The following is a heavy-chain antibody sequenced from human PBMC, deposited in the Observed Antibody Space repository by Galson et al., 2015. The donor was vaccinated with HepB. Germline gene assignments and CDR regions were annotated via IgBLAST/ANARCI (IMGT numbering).Heavy chain of an antibody. CDR1: GDSVSSNSAA. Sequence: CAISGDSVSSNSAAWNWIRQSPSRGLEWLGRTYYRSKWYNDYAVSVKSRITINPDTSKNQFSLQLNSVTPEDTAVYYCARYVVVPAATLYYYYGMDVWGQGTTVTVSS. J-gene: IGHJ6*02. CDR2: TYYRSKWYN. CDR3: ARYVVVPAATLYYYYGMDV. V-gene: IGHV6-1*01. D-gene: IGHD2-2*01.